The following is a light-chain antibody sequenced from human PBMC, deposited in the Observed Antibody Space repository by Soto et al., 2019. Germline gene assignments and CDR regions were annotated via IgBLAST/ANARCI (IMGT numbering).Light chain of an antibody. J-gene: IGKJ1*01. CDR2: AAS. CDR3: HQSYSTPRT. V-gene: IGKV1-39*01. Sequence: DIKMTQSPSSLSASVGDRVTISCRASQSIRSYLNWYQQKPGKAPKLLIYAASSLHSGVPSRFSGSGSGTDFTLTISSLQPEDFATYYCHQSYSTPRTFGHGTKVEIK. CDR1: QSIRSY.